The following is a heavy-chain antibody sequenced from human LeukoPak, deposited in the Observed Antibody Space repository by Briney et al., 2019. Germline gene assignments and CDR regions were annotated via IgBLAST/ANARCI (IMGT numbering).Heavy chain of an antibody. J-gene: IGHJ5*02. CDR2: IIPIFGIA. CDR3: AIRYGSGTVGVLDP. V-gene: IGHV1-69*04. CDR1: GGTFSSYA. D-gene: IGHD3-10*01. Sequence: SVKVSCKASGGTFSSYAISWVRQAPGQGLEWMGRIIPIFGIANYAQKFQGRVTITADKSTSTAYMEPSSLRSEDTAVYYCAIRYGSGTVGVLDPWGQGTLVTVSS.